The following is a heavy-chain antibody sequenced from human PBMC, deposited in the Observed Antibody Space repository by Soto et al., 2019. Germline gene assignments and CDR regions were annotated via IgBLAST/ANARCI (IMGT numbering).Heavy chain of an antibody. J-gene: IGHJ6*01. Sequence: PWGSLLVACASSVFTVSSNYMSWVRQAPGKGLELVSVIYSGGSTYYADSVKGRSTISRDNSKNTLYLQMNSLRAEDTAVYYCARGGVGYSAFYYYGMDVWGQGTTVTVSS. CDR1: VFTVSSNY. CDR3: ARGGVGYSAFYYYGMDV. V-gene: IGHV3-53*01. CDR2: IYSGGST. D-gene: IGHD2-15*01.